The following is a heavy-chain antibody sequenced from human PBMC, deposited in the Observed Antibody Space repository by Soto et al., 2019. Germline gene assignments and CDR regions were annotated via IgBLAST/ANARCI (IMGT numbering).Heavy chain of an antibody. D-gene: IGHD3-10*01. J-gene: IGHJ5*02. CDR1: GGSFSGYY. CDR2: INHSGST. Sequence: QMQRQQWGAGLLKPSENLSLTCAVYGGSFSGYYCSWIRQPPGKGLEWIGEINHSGSTNYNPSLSSRVTISVDTSKNPFALTLNSVTAADTAVYYCARGSLPFGYRMVRGGLDWFDPWGQGTLVTVSS. V-gene: IGHV4-34*01. CDR3: ARGSLPFGYRMVRGGLDWFDP.